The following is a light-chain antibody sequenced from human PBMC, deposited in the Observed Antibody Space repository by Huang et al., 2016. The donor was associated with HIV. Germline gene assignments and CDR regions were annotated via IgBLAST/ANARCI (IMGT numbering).Light chain of an antibody. CDR3: QQYNNWPLT. CDR1: QSVGRN. V-gene: IGKV3-15*01. CDR2: GAS. Sequence: EIVMTQSPATLSVSPGKRGTLSCRASQSVGRNLAWYQQKPGQTPRLLSSGASTRAADSPARFSGSGSGTEFALNISSLQSEDFAVYYCQQYNNWPLTFGGGTKVEIK. J-gene: IGKJ4*01.